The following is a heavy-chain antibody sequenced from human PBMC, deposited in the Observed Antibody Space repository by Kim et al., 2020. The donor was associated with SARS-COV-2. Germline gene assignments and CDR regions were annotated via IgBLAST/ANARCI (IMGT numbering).Heavy chain of an antibody. V-gene: IGHV4-30-2*04. D-gene: IGHD5-18*01. CDR2: T. Sequence: TYYDPSLKRRVTIAVDTSKNQFSLKLNSVTASDTAVYYCARRGGYKYGFNYWGQGTLVTVSS. J-gene: IGHJ4*02. CDR3: ARRGGYKYGFNY.